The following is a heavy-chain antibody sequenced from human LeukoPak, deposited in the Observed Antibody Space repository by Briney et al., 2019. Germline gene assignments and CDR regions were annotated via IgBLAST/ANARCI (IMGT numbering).Heavy chain of an antibody. J-gene: IGHJ4*02. CDR3: AKASGDSSRYREDY. D-gene: IGHD3-22*01. V-gene: IGHV3-30*18. CDR2: IAHDGSIQ. Sequence: SGGSLRLSCAASGFIFSSYGMHWVRQAPGKGLEGVAVIAHDGSIQYYADSLKGRFTISRDNSKNTLYLQMNSLRDEDTAVYYCAKASGDSSRYREDYWGQGTLVTVSS. CDR1: GFIFSSYG.